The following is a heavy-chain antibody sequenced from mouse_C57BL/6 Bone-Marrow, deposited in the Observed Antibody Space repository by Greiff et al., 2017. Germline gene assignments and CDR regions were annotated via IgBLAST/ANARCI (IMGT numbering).Heavy chain of an antibody. Sequence: VQLQPSGAELARPGASVTLSCKASGYTFTSSGISWVKQRTGQGLEWIGEIYPRSGTTYYNEKFKGTATLTADKSSSTAYMELRSLTSEDSAVDCFARRGFITTVVATDHWGQGTTLTGSS. CDR2: IYPRSGTT. CDR3: ARRGFITTVVATDH. V-gene: IGHV1-81*01. J-gene: IGHJ2*01. D-gene: IGHD1-1*01. CDR1: GYTFTSSG.